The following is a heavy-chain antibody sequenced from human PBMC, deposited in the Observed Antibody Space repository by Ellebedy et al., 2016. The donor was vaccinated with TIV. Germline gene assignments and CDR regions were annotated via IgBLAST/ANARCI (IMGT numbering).Heavy chain of an antibody. D-gene: IGHD2-8*01. CDR1: GYTFTSYG. J-gene: IGHJ5*02. CDR3: ARPYAVIYGSNWFDP. CDR2: ISAYNGNT. V-gene: IGHV1-18*04. Sequence: AASVKVSCKASGYTFTSYGISWVRQAPGQGLEWMGWISAYNGNTNYAQKLQGRVTMTTDTSTSTAYMELSSLRSEDTAVYYCARPYAVIYGSNWFDPWGQGTLVTVSS.